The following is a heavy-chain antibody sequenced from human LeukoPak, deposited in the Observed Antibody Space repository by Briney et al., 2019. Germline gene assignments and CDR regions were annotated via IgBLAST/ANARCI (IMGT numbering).Heavy chain of an antibody. V-gene: IGHV1-69*01. J-gene: IGHJ5*02. D-gene: IGHD2-2*01. CDR3: AREGEYCSRTSCYGPNWFDP. CDR2: IIPIFGTA. Sequence: SVKVSCKASGGTFSSYAISWVRQAPGQGLEWMGGIIPIFGTANYAQKFQGRVTITADESTSTAYMELSSLRSEDTAVYYCAREGEYCSRTSCYGPNWFDPWGQGTLVTVSS. CDR1: GGTFSSYA.